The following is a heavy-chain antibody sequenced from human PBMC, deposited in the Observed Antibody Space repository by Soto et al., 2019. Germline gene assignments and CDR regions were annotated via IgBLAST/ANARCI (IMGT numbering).Heavy chain of an antibody. J-gene: IGHJ4*02. CDR3: ARLLDYDYIWTD. Sequence: SETLSLTCAVSGGSISSSSYYWGWIRQPPGKGLEWIGSIYYSGSTYYNPSLKSRVTMSVDTSKNQFSLKLSSVTAADTAVYYCARLLDYDYIWTDWGQGTLVTVSS. CDR1: GGSISSSSYY. CDR2: IYYSGST. D-gene: IGHD3-16*01. V-gene: IGHV4-39*01.